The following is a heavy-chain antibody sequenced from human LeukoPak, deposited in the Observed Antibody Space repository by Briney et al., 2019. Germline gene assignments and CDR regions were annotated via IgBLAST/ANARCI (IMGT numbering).Heavy chain of an antibody. Sequence: QPGGSLRLSCAASGFTFSSYAMTWVRQAPGKGLEWVSAITGGGDTTYYADSVKGRFTISRDNSRNTLYLQMNSLRAEDTAVYYCARDPRPPLGSWYVRADYYYYYMDVWGKGTTVTVSS. CDR3: ARDPRPPLGSWYVRADYYYYYMDV. V-gene: IGHV3-23*01. J-gene: IGHJ6*03. D-gene: IGHD6-13*01. CDR1: GFTFSSYA. CDR2: ITGGGDTT.